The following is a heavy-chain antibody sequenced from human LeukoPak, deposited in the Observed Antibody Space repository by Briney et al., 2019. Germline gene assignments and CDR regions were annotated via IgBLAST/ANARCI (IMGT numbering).Heavy chain of an antibody. J-gene: IGHJ4*02. CDR2: IESDESIR. V-gene: IGHV3-30*12. CDR3: ARSSRELGGYAPWELMPPFDY. CDR1: GLTFRRYG. D-gene: IGHD1-7*01. Sequence: PGGSLRLSCAASGLTFRRYGMHWVRQTPGKGLEWVAFIESDESIRQYADLVKGRFTISRDNSKNSLYLQMNSLRAEDTAVYYCARSSRELGGYAPWELMPPFDYWGQGTLVTVSS.